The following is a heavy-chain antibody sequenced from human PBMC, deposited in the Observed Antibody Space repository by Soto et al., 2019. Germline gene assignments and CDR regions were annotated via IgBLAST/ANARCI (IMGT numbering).Heavy chain of an antibody. D-gene: IGHD3-10*01. CDR2: ISSSSSYI. CDR1: GFTFGSYS. CDR3: ARDRALVRGVSDY. V-gene: IGHV3-21*01. Sequence: EVQLVESGGGLVKPGGSLRLSCAASGFTFGSYSMNWVRQAPGKGLEWVSSISSSSSYIYYADSVKGRFTISRDNAKNSLYLQMNSLRAEDTAVYYCARDRALVRGVSDYWGQGTLVTVSS. J-gene: IGHJ4*02.